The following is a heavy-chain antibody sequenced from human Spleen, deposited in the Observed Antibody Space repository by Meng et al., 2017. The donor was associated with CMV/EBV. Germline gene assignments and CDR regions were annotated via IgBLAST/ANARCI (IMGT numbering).Heavy chain of an antibody. CDR2: ISYDGSNK. Sequence: GSLRLSCAASGFTFSSYAMHWVRQAPGKGLEWVAVISYDGSNKYYADSVKGRFTISRDNSKNTLYLQMDSLRAEDRAVYYCARMGADYRTFNYYYYDLDVWGQGTAVTVSS. J-gene: IGHJ6*02. D-gene: IGHD4-11*01. CDR3: ARMGADYRTFNYYYYDLDV. V-gene: IGHV3-30*04. CDR1: GFTFSSYA.